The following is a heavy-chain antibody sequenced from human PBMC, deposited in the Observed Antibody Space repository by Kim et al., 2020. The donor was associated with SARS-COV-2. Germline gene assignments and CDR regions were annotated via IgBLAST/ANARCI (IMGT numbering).Heavy chain of an antibody. Sequence: GGSLRLSCAASGFTFGDYAMHWVRQAPGKGLEWVSGISWNSGSIGYADSVKGRFTISRDNAKNSLYLQMNSLRAEDTALYYCAKDMRYYYDSSGQVGAFDIWGQGTMVTVSS. CDR1: GFTFGDYA. V-gene: IGHV3-9*01. CDR3: AKDMRYYYDSSGQVGAFDI. J-gene: IGHJ3*02. D-gene: IGHD3-22*01. CDR2: ISWNSGSI.